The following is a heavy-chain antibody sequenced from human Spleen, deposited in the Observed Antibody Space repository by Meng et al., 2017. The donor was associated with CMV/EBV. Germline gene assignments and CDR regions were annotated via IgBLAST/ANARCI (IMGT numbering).Heavy chain of an antibody. J-gene: IGHJ3*02. D-gene: IGHD3-10*01. CDR2: INHSGST. V-gene: IGHV4-34*01. Sequence: SETLSLTCAVYGGSFSGYYWSWIRQPPGKGLEWIGEINHSGSTNYNPSLKSRVTISVDTSKNQFSLKLSSVTAADTAVYYCAREAFYGSGSYKSFDIWGQGTMVTVSS. CDR1: GGSFSGYY. CDR3: AREAFYGSGSYKSFDI.